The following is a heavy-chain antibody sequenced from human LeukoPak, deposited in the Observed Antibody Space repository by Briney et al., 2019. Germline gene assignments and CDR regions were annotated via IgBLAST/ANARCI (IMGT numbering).Heavy chain of an antibody. Sequence: GRSLRLSCAASGFTFSSYGMHWVRQAPGKGLEWVAVISYDGSKKYYADSVKGRFTISRDNSKNTLYLQMNSLRAEDTAVYYCAKDQPGAHKWGQGTLVTVSS. CDR3: AKDQPGAHK. J-gene: IGHJ4*02. V-gene: IGHV3-30*18. CDR2: ISYDGSKK. CDR1: GFTFSSYG.